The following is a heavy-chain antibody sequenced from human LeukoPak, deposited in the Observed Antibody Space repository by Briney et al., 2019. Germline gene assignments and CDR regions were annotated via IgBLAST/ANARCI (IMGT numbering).Heavy chain of an antibody. V-gene: IGHV4-4*07. D-gene: IGHD3-22*01. J-gene: IGHJ4*02. CDR1: GGSISSYY. CDR3: ARESYYYDSSGYYFSTGFDY. Sequence: ASETLSLTCTVSGGSISSYYWSWIRQPAGKGLEWIGRIYTSGSTNYNPSLKSRVTMSVDTSKNQFSLKLSSVTAADTAVYYCARESYYYDSSGYYFSTGFDYWGQGTLVTVSS. CDR2: IYTSGST.